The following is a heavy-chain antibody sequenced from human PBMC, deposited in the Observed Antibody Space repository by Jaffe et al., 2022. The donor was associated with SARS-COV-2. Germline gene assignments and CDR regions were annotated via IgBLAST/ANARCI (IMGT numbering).Heavy chain of an antibody. CDR1: GGSISSYY. D-gene: IGHD2-2*01. V-gene: IGHV4-59*01. CDR2: IYYSGST. Sequence: QVQLQESGPGLVKPSETLSLTCTVSGGSISSYYWSWIRQPPGKGLEWIGYIYYSGSTNYNPSLKSRVTISVDTSKNQFSLKLSSVTAADTAVYYCARVRYCSSTSCRDRFNWFDPWGQGTLVTVSS. J-gene: IGHJ5*02. CDR3: ARVRYCSSTSCRDRFNWFDP.